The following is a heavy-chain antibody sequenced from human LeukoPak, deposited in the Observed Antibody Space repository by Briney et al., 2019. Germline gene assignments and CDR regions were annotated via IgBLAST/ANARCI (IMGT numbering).Heavy chain of an antibody. CDR2: ISSSGSTI. CDR1: GFTFSSYE. V-gene: IGHV3-48*03. Sequence: GGSLRLSCAASGFTFSSYEMNWVRQAPGKGLEWVSYISSSGSTIYYADSVKGRFTISRDNAKNSLYLQMNSLRAEDTAVHYFSRTAWYSSGLTASPYYYGMDVWGQGTTVTVSS. CDR3: SRTAWYSSGLTASPYYYGMDV. D-gene: IGHD6-19*01. J-gene: IGHJ6*02.